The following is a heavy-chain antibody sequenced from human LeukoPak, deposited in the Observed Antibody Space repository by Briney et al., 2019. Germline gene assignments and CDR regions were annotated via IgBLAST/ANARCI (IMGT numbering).Heavy chain of an antibody. J-gene: IGHJ4*02. V-gene: IGHV4-59*01. Sequence: SETLSLTCTVSGGSISNYYWSWIRQPPGKGLVWIGYIHYSGNTNYNPSLKSRVTISVDTSKNQFSLKLSSVTAADTAVYYCARYQLLSPYYFDFWGQGTLVTVSS. D-gene: IGHD2-2*01. CDR1: GGSISNYY. CDR3: ARYQLLSPYYFDF. CDR2: IHYSGNT.